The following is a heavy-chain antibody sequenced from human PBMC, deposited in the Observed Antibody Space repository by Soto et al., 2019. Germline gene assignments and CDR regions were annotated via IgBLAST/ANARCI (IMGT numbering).Heavy chain of an antibody. D-gene: IGHD6-13*01. CDR3: ARLWGAAAGYWFDP. CDR1: GYSISCSNW. Sequence: QVQLQESGPGLVKPSDTLSLTCAVSGYSISCSNWWGWIRQPPGKGLEWIGYIYYSGRTYNNPSLKSRVTMSVDTSKNQFSLKLSSVTAVDTAVYYCARLWGAAAGYWFDPWGQGTLVTVSS. V-gene: IGHV4-28*01. CDR2: IYYSGRT. J-gene: IGHJ5*02.